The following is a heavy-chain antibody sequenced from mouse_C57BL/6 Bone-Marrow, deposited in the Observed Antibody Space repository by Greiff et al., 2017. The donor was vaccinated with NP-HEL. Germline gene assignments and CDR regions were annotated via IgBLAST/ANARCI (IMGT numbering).Heavy chain of an antibody. V-gene: IGHV1-64*01. J-gene: IGHJ4*01. D-gene: IGHD2-12*01. CDR2: IHPNSGST. CDR1: GYTFTSYW. Sequence: QVQLQQPGAELVKPGASVKLSCKASGYTFTSYWMHWVKQRPGQGLAWIGMIHPNSGSTNYNEKFKSKATLTVDKSSSTAYMQLSSLTSEDSAVYYCAREEYDAAYYYAMDYWGQGTSVTVSS. CDR3: AREEYDAAYYYAMDY.